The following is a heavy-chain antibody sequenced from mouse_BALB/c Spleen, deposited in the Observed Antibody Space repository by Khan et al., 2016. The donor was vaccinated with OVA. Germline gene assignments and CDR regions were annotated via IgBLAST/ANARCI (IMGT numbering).Heavy chain of an antibody. D-gene: IGHD1-1*01. J-gene: IGHJ2*01. CDR1: GYSFTGYF. Sequence: VQLQQSGPELVKPGASVKISCKASGYSFTGYFMNWVMQSHGKSLEWIGRINPHIGATFYNQRFKDKATLTVDESSSPAHMELRRLTSEDAAVYDCARTYGSDFDNWGQGTTLTGSS. CDR2: INPHIGAT. V-gene: IGHV1-20*01. CDR3: ARTYGSDFDN.